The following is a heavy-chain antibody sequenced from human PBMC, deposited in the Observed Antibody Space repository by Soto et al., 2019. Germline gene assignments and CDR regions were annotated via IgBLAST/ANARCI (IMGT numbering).Heavy chain of an antibody. CDR3: ARSGEIFTVTTYAFDY. Sequence: EVQLVQSGAEVKKPGESLKISCKGSGYSFTSYWIGWVRQMPGKGLEWMGIIYPGDSDTRYSPSFQGQVTISADKSISTAYLQWSSLKASNTAMYYCARSGEIFTVTTYAFDYWGQGTLVTVSS. J-gene: IGHJ4*02. D-gene: IGHD4-17*01. CDR2: IYPGDSDT. CDR1: GYSFTSYW. V-gene: IGHV5-51*01.